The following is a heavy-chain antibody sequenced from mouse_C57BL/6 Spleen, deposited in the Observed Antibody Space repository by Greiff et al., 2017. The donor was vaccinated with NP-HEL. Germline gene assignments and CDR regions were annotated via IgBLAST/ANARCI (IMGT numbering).Heavy chain of an antibody. D-gene: IGHD1-1*01. Sequence: QVQLQQSGAELVKPGASVKISCKASGYAFSSYWMNWVKQRPGKGLEWIGQIYPGDGDTNYNGKFKGKATLTADKSSSPAYMQLSSLPSEDSAVYFCARHYSYRSCFDYWGQGTTLTVSS. CDR1: GYAFSSYW. CDR2: IYPGDGDT. J-gene: IGHJ2*01. V-gene: IGHV1-80*01. CDR3: ARHYSYRSCFDY.